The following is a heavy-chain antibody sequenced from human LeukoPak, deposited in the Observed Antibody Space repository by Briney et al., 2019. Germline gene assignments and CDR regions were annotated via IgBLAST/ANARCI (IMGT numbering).Heavy chain of an antibody. Sequence: GGSLRLSCAASGFTFSSYWMSWVRQVPGKGLQWVANIKQDGSDIYYLDPVKGRFTISRDNAKNSLYLQMNSLRAEDTAVYYCARDPGIGAAGTVGHFDYWGQGTLVTVSS. J-gene: IGHJ4*02. V-gene: IGHV3-7*01. D-gene: IGHD6-13*01. CDR3: ARDPGIGAAGTVGHFDY. CDR2: IKQDGSDI. CDR1: GFTFSSYW.